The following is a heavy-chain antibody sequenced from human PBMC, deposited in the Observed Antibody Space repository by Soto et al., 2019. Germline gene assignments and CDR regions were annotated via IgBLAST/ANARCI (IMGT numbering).Heavy chain of an antibody. CDR3: ASTGITGTTTAAAAFDI. CDR2: IYPGDSDT. J-gene: IGHJ3*02. CDR1: GYSFTSYW. Sequence: PGESLKISCKGSGYSFTSYWIGWVRQMPGKGLEWMGIIYPGDSDTRYSPSFQGQVTISADKSISTAYLQWSSLKASDTAMYYCASTGITGTTTAAAAFDIWGQGTMVTVSS. D-gene: IGHD1-7*01. V-gene: IGHV5-51*01.